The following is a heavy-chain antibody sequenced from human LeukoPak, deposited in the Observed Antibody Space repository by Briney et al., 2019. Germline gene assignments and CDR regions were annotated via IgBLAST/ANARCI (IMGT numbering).Heavy chain of an antibody. CDR2: IWNDGSHK. Sequence: PGGSLRLSCAAAGFTFTSYGIHWVRQAPGRGLEWVAVIWNDGSHKYYADSVKGRFTISRDNSKNTMYLQMSRLRPGNPAFNYCAGVSRYEKGYVFDIWGQGTMVTVSS. D-gene: IGHD5-12*01. CDR3: AGVSRYEKGYVFDI. CDR1: GFTFTSYG. V-gene: IGHV3-33*01. J-gene: IGHJ3*02.